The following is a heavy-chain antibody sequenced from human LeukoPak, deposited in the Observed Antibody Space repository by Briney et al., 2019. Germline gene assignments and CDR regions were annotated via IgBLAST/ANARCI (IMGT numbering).Heavy chain of an antibody. J-gene: IGHJ4*02. CDR1: GLSVSSNY. D-gene: IGHD5-18*01. CDR3: ARDLSGVAGYTYGRGIDY. Sequence: GGSLRLSCTASGLSVSSNYMSWVRQAPGKGLEWVANIKQDGSEKYYVDSVKGRFTISRDNGKNSLYLQMNSLRAEDTAVYYCARDLSGVAGYTYGRGIDYWGQGTLVTVSS. CDR2: IKQDGSEK. V-gene: IGHV3-7*01.